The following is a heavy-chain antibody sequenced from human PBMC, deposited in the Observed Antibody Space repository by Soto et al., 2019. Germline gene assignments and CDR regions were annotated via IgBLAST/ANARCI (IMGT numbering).Heavy chain of an antibody. CDR2: IYYSGST. CDR1: GGSISSGGYY. CDR3: ARDGPWGVYYYGMDV. J-gene: IGHJ6*02. D-gene: IGHD3-16*01. Sequence: SSETLSLTCTVSGGSISSGGYYWGWIRQHPGKGLEWIGYIYYSGSTYYNPSPKSRVTISVDTSKNQFSLKLSSVTAADTAVYYCARDGPWGVYYYGMDVWGQGTTVTVSS. V-gene: IGHV4-31*03.